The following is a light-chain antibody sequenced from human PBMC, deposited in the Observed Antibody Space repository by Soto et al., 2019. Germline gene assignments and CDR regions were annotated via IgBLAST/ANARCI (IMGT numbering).Light chain of an antibody. J-gene: IGLJ3*02. CDR3: SSYTSSILWV. CDR1: SSDVGGYNY. Sequence: QSVLTQPASASGTPGQSITISCTGTSSDVGGYNYVCWYQLHPGKAPKLMINAVRNRPSGVSNRSSGSNSGNTSFLTISGLPDEEEDDYYCSSYTSSILWVFGGGTKLTVL. V-gene: IGLV2-14*01. CDR2: AVR.